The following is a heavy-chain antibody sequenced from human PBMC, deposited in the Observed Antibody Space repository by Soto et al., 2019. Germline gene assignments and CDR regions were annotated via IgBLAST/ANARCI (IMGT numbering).Heavy chain of an antibody. J-gene: IGHJ3*02. CDR2: MYSSGGT. CDR1: GASISSYY. CDR3: AKLQSTVVTPLDI. Sequence: QVQLQESGPGLVKPSETLSLTCSVSGASISSYYWSWIRQSPGKGLEFIGCMYSSGGTNYNPALKSRITISLDTPKNQLSLQLTAVTAADTAVYFCAKLQSTVVTPLDIWGQGTMVTVAS. D-gene: IGHD2-21*02. V-gene: IGHV4-59*01.